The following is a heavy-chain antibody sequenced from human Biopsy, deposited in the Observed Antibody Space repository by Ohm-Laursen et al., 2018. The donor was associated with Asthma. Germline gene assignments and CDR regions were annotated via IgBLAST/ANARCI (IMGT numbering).Heavy chain of an antibody. CDR1: PGSFSGFF. CDR2: TNERGVT. CDR3: ARQKLVAAEGPFDM. V-gene: IGHV4-34*01. J-gene: IGHJ3*02. Sequence: GTLSLTCHVYPGSFSGFFWTWIRQSPGKGLEWIGETNERGVTNNNPSLRSRVIISIDTYWNRVSLKLTSVTAADTAVYYCARQKLVAAEGPFDMWGQGTMVIVSS. D-gene: IGHD1-26*01.